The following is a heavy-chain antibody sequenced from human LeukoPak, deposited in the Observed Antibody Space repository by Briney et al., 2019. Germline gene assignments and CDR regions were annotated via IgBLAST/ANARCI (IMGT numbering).Heavy chain of an antibody. V-gene: IGHV3-30*03. CDR3: ATDCSGGSCYSFDY. D-gene: IGHD2-15*01. CDR2: ISYDGSNK. Sequence: GRSLRLSCAASGFTFSSYGMHWVRQAPGKGLEWVAAISYDGSNKYYADSVKGRFTISRDNSKNTLYLQMNSLRAEDTAVYYCATDCSGGSCYSFDYWGQGTLVTVSS. J-gene: IGHJ4*02. CDR1: GFTFSSYG.